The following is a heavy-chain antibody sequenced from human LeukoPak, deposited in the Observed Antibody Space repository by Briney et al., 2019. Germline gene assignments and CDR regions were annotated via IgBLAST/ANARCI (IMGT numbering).Heavy chain of an antibody. V-gene: IGHV3-30*18. D-gene: IGHD3-10*01. Sequence: GRSLRLSCAASGFTFSSYGMHWVRQAPGKGLEWVAVISYDGSNKYYADSVKGRFTISRDNSKNTLYLQMNSLRAEDTALYYCAKGRPDYYYGSGSYYPFDYWGQGTLVTVSS. J-gene: IGHJ4*02. CDR3: AKGRPDYYYGSGSYYPFDY. CDR1: GFTFSSYG. CDR2: ISYDGSNK.